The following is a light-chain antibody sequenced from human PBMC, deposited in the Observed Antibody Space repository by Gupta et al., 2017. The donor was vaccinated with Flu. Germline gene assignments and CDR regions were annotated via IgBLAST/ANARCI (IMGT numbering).Light chain of an antibody. CDR1: QSISSW. V-gene: IGKV1-5*03. J-gene: IGKJ2*02. CDR3: QQDNSYCT. Sequence: DIQMTQSPSTLSASLGDRVTSACRASQSISSWLAWYQQKPGKTPKLLIYKASRGESGVPSRFSGSGDETEFTLTSSRPQTDDFATYSGQQDNSYCTFGQGTKLEIK. CDR2: KAS.